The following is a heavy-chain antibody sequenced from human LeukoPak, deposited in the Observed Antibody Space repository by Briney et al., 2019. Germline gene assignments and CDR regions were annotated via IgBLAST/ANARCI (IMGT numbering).Heavy chain of an antibody. CDR1: GFTFSSDS. J-gene: IGHJ5*02. Sequence: SGGSLRLSCAASGFTFSSDSMNWVRQAPGKGLEWVSSISSSSSYIYYADSVKGRFTISRDNAKNSLYLQMNSLRAEDTAVYYCAKDRAYISSWYGCSAPWGQGTLVTVSS. CDR3: AKDRAYISSWYGCSAP. V-gene: IGHV3-21*04. CDR2: ISSSSSYI. D-gene: IGHD6-13*01.